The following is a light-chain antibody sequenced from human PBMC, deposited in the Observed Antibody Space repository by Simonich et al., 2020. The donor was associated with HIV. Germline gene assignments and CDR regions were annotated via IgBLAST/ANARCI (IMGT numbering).Light chain of an antibody. CDR3: MQTLQTPFT. CDR2: LGS. V-gene: IGKV2-28*01. J-gene: IGKJ3*01. Sequence: DIVMTQSPLSLPVTPGEPASISCRSSQSLQHSNGYKYLDWYLQKPGQSPQLLCYLGSTRASGVPDRFSGSGSGTDFTLKISRVEAEDVGVYYCMQTLQTPFTFGPGTKVDIK. CDR1: QSLQHSNGYKY.